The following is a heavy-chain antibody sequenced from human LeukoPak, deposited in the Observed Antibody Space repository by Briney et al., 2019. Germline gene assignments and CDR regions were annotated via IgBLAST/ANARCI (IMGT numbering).Heavy chain of an antibody. CDR1: GFTFDDYA. J-gene: IGHJ4*02. V-gene: IGHV3-9*01. CDR3: ARANSDTPGTRIAACGRAFRYFDY. CDR2: ISWNSGSI. Sequence: QPGRSLRLSCAASGFTFDDYAMHWVRQAPGKGLEWVSGISWNSGSIGYADSVKGRFTISRDNAKNSLYLQMNSLRAEDTALYYCARANSDTPGTRIAACGRAFRYFDYWGQGTLVTVSS. D-gene: IGHD6-6*01.